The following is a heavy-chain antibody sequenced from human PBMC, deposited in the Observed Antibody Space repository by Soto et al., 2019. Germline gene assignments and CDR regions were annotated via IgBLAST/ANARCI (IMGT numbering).Heavy chain of an antibody. Sequence: PSETLSLTCTVSGDSISSGGYYWSWIRQHPGKGLEWIGSVYDSGATYYNPSLKSRAITSIDTSRNQFSLKLTSVTAADTAVYYCARGVLSPPLHDSSTSHWFDPWGLGTLVTVSS. V-gene: IGHV4-31*03. CDR1: GDSISSGGYY. CDR2: VYDSGAT. D-gene: IGHD3-16*01. J-gene: IGHJ5*02. CDR3: ARGVLSPPLHDSSTSHWFDP.